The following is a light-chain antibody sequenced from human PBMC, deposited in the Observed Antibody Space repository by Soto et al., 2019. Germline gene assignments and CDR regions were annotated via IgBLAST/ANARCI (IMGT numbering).Light chain of an antibody. CDR3: SSFTSNSILV. V-gene: IGLV2-14*03. CDR1: SSDVGAYNY. J-gene: IGLJ2*01. Sequence: QSALTQPASVSGSPGQSITISCTGTSSDVGAYNYVSWYQQHPGKAPKLMIYDVTDRPSGVSNRFSASKSGSTASLTISVLRAEDEADYYCSSFTSNSILVFGGGTKVTVL. CDR2: DVT.